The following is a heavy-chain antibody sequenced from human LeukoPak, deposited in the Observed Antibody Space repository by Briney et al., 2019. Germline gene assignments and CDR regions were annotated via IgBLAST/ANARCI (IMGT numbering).Heavy chain of an antibody. CDR3: AREIFRDV. J-gene: IGHJ6*02. CDR1: GFTFSSYG. CDR2: IWYDGSNK. Sequence: GGSLRLSCAASGFTFSSYGMHWVRQVPGKGLEWVAVIWYDGSNKYYADTVKGRFTISRDNSKNTLYLQMNSLRDEDTAVYYCAREIFRDVWGQGTTVTVSS. V-gene: IGHV3-33*01.